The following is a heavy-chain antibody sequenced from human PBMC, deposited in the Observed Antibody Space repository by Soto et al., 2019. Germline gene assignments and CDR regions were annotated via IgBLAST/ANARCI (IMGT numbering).Heavy chain of an antibody. Sequence: GGSLRLSCAASGFTFSSYAISWVRQAPGKGLEWVSAISGSGGSTYYADSVKGRFTISRDNSKNTLYLQMNSLRAEDTAVYYCAKAGTPRFEAPRDPWGQGTLVKVS. J-gene: IGHJ5*02. D-gene: IGHD3-10*01. V-gene: IGHV3-23*01. CDR2: ISGSGGST. CDR1: GFTFSSYA. CDR3: AKAGTPRFEAPRDP.